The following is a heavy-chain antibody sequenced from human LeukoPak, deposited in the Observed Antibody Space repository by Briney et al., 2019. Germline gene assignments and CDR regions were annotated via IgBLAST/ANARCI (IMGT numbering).Heavy chain of an antibody. CDR2: SSDKDNSYTT. CDR1: GFTFSDHY. D-gene: IGHD1/OR15-1a*01. CDR3: ARNGGNNCYFDL. J-gene: IGHJ2*01. Sequence: PGGSLRLSCAASGFTFSDHYMDWVRQAPGKGLEWVGRSSDKDNSYTTEYAASVKGRFTISRDDSENSLYLQMNSLKTEDTAVYYCARNGGNNCYFDLWGRGTLVTVSS. V-gene: IGHV3-72*01.